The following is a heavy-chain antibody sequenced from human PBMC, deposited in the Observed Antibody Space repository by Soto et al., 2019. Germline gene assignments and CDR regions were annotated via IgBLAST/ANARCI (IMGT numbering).Heavy chain of an antibody. CDR1: GYTLTGYG. CDR3: ARDRRGYGSGSPVWFDP. V-gene: IGHV1-18*01. Sequence: ASVKVSCKGSGYTLTGYGISWVRQAPGQGLERMGWISAYYGNTNYAQKLQGRVTMTTDTSTSTAYMELRSLRSDDTAVYYCARDRRGYGSGSPVWFDPWGQGTLVTVSS. J-gene: IGHJ5*02. CDR2: ISAYYGNT. D-gene: IGHD3-10*01.